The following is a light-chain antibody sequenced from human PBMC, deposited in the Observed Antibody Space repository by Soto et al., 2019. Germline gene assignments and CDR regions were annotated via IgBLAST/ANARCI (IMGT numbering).Light chain of an antibody. CDR3: SSYTTSSTLV. Sequence: QSALTQPASVSGSPGQSITISCTGTSSDVGAYNYVSWYQQLPDKAPKLMIYDVTYRPSGVSNRFSGSKSGNTASLTISGLQAEDDADYFCSSYTTSSTLVFGGGTKVTVL. J-gene: IGLJ3*02. CDR1: SSDVGAYNY. V-gene: IGLV2-14*03. CDR2: DVT.